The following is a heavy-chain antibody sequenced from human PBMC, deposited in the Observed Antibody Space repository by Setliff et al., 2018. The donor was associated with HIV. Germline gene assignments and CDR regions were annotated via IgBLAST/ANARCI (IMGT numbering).Heavy chain of an antibody. CDR1: GYTFTNFY. CDR2: INPNSGGT. CDR3: AKADVLLCDF. D-gene: IGHD3-16*01. V-gene: IGHV1-2*02. J-gene: IGHJ4*02. Sequence: ASVKVSCKASGYTFTNFYMHWVRQAPGQGLEWMGWINPNSGGTNYEQKFQGRVTFTSDTSVSTAYMDLTTLSSADTAIYYCAKADVLLCDFWGQGTLVTVSS.